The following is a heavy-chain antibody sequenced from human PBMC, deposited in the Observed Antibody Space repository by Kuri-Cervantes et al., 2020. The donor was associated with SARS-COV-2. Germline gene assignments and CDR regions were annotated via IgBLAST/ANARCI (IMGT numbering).Heavy chain of an antibody. Sequence: GGSLRLSCAASGFTFSSYAMNWVRQAPGKGLEWVAHINSISSNIGYADSVKGRFTISRDNAKNSLYLQMNSLRAEDTAVYYCAREIITIFGVNFDYWGQGTLVTVSS. D-gene: IGHD3-3*01. CDR2: INSISSNI. CDR1: GFTFSSYA. J-gene: IGHJ4*02. CDR3: AREIITIFGVNFDY. V-gene: IGHV3-48*04.